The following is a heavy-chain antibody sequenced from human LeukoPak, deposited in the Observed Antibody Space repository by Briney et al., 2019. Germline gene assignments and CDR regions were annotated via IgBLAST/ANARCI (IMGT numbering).Heavy chain of an antibody. Sequence: GGSLRLSCAASGFTVSSNYMSWVRQAPGKGLEWVSAISGSGSNTYYADSVKGRFTISRDNSKNTLYLQMNSLRAEDTAIYYCAKDRAWGFDYWGQGTLVTVSS. CDR3: AKDRAWGFDY. CDR2: ISGSGSNT. J-gene: IGHJ4*02. CDR1: GFTVSSNY. D-gene: IGHD7-27*01. V-gene: IGHV3-23*01.